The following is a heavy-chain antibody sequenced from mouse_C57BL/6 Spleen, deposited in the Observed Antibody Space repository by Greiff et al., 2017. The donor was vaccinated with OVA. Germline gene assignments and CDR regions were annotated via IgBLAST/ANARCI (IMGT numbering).Heavy chain of an antibody. D-gene: IGHD1-1*01. CDR3: TRSNGSSRLWYFDG. CDR1: GYTFTDYE. J-gene: IGHJ1*03. CDR2: IDPETGCT. V-gene: IGHV1-15*01. Sequence: VQLQQSGAELVRPGASVTLSCKASGYTFTDYEMHWVKQTPVHGLEWIGSIDPETGCTAYNQKFKGKAILTADKSSSTAYMELRSLTSEDSAVYYCTRSNGSSRLWYFDGWGTGTTVTVAS.